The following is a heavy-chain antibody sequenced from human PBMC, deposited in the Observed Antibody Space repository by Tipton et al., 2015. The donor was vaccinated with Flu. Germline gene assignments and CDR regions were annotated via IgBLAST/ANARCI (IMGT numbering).Heavy chain of an antibody. V-gene: IGHV3-7*01. CDR1: GFTFSSYW. Sequence: SLRLSCAASGFTFSSYWMGWVRQAPGKGLEWVANIKQDGSEKYYVDSLKGRFTISRDNAKNSLYLQMNSLRAEDTAVYYCARVRVRGVTGASYYFDYWGQGTLVTVSS. CDR2: IKQDGSEK. J-gene: IGHJ4*02. CDR3: ARVRVRGVTGASYYFDY. D-gene: IGHD3-10*01.